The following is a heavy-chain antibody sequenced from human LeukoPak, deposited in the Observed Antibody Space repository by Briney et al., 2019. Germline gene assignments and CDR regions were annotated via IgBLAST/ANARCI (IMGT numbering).Heavy chain of an antibody. CDR1: GLTFSSYA. Sequence: GGSLRLSCAASGLTFSSYAMSWVRQAPGKGLEWVSSISGNGGSTYYPDSVRGRFTISRDNSRSTVFLQMNSLTAEDTAVYYCARGYCSGDCFTLFDYWGQGTLVTVSS. CDR2: ISGNGGST. D-gene: IGHD2-21*02. CDR3: ARGYCSGDCFTLFDY. V-gene: IGHV3-23*01. J-gene: IGHJ4*02.